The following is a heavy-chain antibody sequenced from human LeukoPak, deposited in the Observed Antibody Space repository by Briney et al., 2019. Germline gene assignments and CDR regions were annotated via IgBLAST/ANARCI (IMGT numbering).Heavy chain of an antibody. CDR3: AKDFNYYDSSGYYDY. J-gene: IGHJ4*02. CDR1: GFTFSSYA. Sequence: GGSLRLSCAASGFTFSSYAMSWLRQAPGKGLEWVSAISGSGGSTYYADSVKGRFTISRDNSKNTLYLQMNSLRAEDTAVYYCAKDFNYYDSSGYYDYWGQGTLVTVSS. V-gene: IGHV3-23*01. D-gene: IGHD3-22*01. CDR2: ISGSGGST.